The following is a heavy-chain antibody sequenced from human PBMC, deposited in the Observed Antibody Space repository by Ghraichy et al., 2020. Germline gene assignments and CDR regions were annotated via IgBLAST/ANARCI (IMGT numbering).Heavy chain of an antibody. CDR3: SRDRYSGSYWYFDL. CDR2: TYYSGST. Sequence: ETLSLTCTVSGGSINSYFWSWIRQPPGKGLEWIGYTYYSGSTNYNPSLKSRVTLSVDTSKNQFSLKLSSVTAADTAVYYCSRDRYSGSYWYFDLWGRGTLVTVSS. D-gene: IGHD1-26*01. J-gene: IGHJ2*01. V-gene: IGHV4-59*01. CDR1: GGSINSYF.